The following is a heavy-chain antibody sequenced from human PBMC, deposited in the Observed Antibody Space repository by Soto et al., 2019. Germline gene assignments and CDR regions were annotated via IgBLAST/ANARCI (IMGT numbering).Heavy chain of an antibody. J-gene: IGHJ5*02. V-gene: IGHV3-64*01. D-gene: IGHD3-10*01. CDR3: ARDASVTMVRGIREFDP. Sequence: GGSLRLSCAASGFTFSSYAMHWVRQAPGKGLEYVSAISSNGGSTYYANSVKGRFTISRDNSKNTLYLQMGSLRAEDMAVYYCARDASVTMVRGIREFDPWGQGTLVTVSS. CDR2: ISSNGGST. CDR1: GFTFSSYA.